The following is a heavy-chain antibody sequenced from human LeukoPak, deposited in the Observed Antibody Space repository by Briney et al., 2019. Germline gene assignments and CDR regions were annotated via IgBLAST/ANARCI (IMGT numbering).Heavy chain of an antibody. CDR1: GFSYSTYD. CDR3: AREGIITSYAFEI. CDR2: ISTSSRYI. D-gene: IGHD6-6*01. Sequence: PGGSLRLSCAASGFSYSTYDISWVRQAPGKGLEWVSCISTSSRYIFYADSVRGRFTISRDNAKNSLYLQMDSLRAEDTAVYYCAREGIITSYAFEIWGQGTMVTVSS. J-gene: IGHJ3*02. V-gene: IGHV3-21*01.